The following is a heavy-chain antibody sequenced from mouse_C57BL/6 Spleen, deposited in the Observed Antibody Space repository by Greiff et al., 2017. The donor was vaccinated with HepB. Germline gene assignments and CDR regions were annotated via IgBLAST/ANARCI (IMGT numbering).Heavy chain of an antibody. CDR3: APYGNYETY. D-gene: IGHD2-1*01. CDR1: GYAFSSSW. V-gene: IGHV1-82*01. Sequence: VQLQQSGPELVKPGASVKISCKASGYAFSSSWMNWVKQRPGKGLEWIGRIYPGDGDTNYNGKFKGKATLTADKSSSTAYMQLSSLTSEDSAVYFCAPYGNYETYWGQGTLVTVSA. CDR2: IYPGDGDT. J-gene: IGHJ3*01.